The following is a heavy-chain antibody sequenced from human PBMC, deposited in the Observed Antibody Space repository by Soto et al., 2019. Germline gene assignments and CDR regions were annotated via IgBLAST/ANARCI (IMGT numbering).Heavy chain of an antibody. V-gene: IGHV4-31*03. Sequence: SETLSLTCTVSGGSISSGGYYWSWIRQHPGKGLEWIGYIYYSGSTYYNPSLKSRVTISVDTSKNQFSLKLSSVTAADTAVYYCARAPVPVLWGYIYGSFDYWGQGTLVTVSS. CDR1: GGSISSGGYY. CDR2: IYYSGST. J-gene: IGHJ4*02. CDR3: ARAPVPVLWGYIYGSFDY. D-gene: IGHD2-21*01.